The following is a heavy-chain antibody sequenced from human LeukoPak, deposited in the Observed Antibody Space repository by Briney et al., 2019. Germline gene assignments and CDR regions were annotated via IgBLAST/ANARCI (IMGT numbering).Heavy chain of an antibody. V-gene: IGHV1-2*04. CDR3: ARETNDDFWSGYSAFDI. Sequence: VASVTVSCKPSGFSFTDYYINWVRQAPGQGLEWMGWMNPKSGGTKYAQKVHAWVTMARDLSVNTAYLELSGPKSDDPTVYYCARETNDDFWSGYSAFDIWGQGTVVIVSP. CDR1: GFSFTDYY. J-gene: IGHJ3*02. CDR2: MNPKSGGT. D-gene: IGHD3-3*01.